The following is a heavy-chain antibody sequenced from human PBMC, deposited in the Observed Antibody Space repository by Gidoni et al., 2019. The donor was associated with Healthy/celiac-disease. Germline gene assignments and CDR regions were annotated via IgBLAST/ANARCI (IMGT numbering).Heavy chain of an antibody. CDR2: IKQDGSEK. V-gene: IGHV3-7*01. CDR1: GFTFSRYW. J-gene: IGHJ4*02. Sequence: EVQLVESGGGLVQPGGSLRLSCAASGFTFSRYWLSWVRQAPGKGLEWVANIKQDGSEKYYVDSVKGRFTISRDNAKNSLYLQMNSRRAEDTAVYYCARALARREHFNYWGQGTLVTVSS. CDR3: ARALARREHFNY. D-gene: IGHD1-1*01.